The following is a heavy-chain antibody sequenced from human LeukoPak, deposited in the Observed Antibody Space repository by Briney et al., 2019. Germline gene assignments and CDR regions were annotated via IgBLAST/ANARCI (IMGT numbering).Heavy chain of an antibody. J-gene: IGHJ4*02. CDR2: ISESGGST. CDR3: AKIRGYTYGFGDY. D-gene: IGHD5-18*01. CDR1: GFTFRSYA. Sequence: GGSLRLSCAASGFTFRSYAMSWVRQAPGKGLEWVSDISESGGSTHYADSVKGRFTISRDNSKNTLYLQMNTLRAEDMAVYFCAKIRGYTYGFGDYWGQGILVTVSS. V-gene: IGHV3-23*01.